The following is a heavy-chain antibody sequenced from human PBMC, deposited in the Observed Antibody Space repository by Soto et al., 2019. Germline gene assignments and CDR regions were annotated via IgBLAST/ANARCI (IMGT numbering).Heavy chain of an antibody. Sequence: SETLSLTCTVSGDSISNGDYYWSWIRQPPGRGLEWIGYIDSSGSTYYNPSLKSRLTMSVDMSKNQFSLRLTSVTAADTAVYYCASRYLYWGQGLLVTVS. D-gene: IGHD3-16*02. CDR1: GDSISNGDYY. V-gene: IGHV4-30-4*01. J-gene: IGHJ4*02. CDR2: IDSSGST. CDR3: ASRYLY.